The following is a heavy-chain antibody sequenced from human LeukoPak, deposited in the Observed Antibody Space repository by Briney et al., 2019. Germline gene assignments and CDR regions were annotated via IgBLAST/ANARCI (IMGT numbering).Heavy chain of an antibody. Sequence: GGSLRLSCAASGFTFSSYAMSWVRQAPGKGLEWVSVISGSGGSTYYADSVKGRFTISRDNSKNTLYLQMNSLRAEDTAVYYCAKDPLGNYYYYMDVWGKGTTVTVSS. V-gene: IGHV3-23*01. J-gene: IGHJ6*03. CDR2: ISGSGGST. CDR1: GFTFSSYA. CDR3: AKDPLGNYYYYMDV.